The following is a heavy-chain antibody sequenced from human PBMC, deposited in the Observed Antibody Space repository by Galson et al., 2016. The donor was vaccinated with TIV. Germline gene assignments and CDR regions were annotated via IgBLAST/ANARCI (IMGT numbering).Heavy chain of an antibody. J-gene: IGHJ6*02. V-gene: IGHV1-69*13. CDR2: IIPLFSTA. CDR1: RGSFSSHV. D-gene: IGHD5-18*01. Sequence: SVKVSCKASRGSFSSHVFSWVRQAPGQGLEWMGGIIPLFSTANYAQKFQGRVTVTADESTSTAYMELTSMRYDDTAIYYGAKDRNTAMDTYYWYYGMDLWGQATTVT. CDR3: AKDRNTAMDTYYWYYGMDL.